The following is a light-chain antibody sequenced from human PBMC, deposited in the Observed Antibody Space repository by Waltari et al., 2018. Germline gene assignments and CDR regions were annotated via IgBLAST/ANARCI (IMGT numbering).Light chain of an antibody. Sequence: QSVLTQPPSASGTPGQSVTISCSGSTSNIGTNYVCWYKHLPETAPNLLLYRNNQRPSGVPDRFSGSKSGTSASLAISGLRSEDEADYYCAAWDDSLSGWVFGGGTK. J-gene: IGLJ2*01. CDR1: TSNIGTNY. CDR2: RNN. CDR3: AAWDDSLSGWV. V-gene: IGLV1-47*01.